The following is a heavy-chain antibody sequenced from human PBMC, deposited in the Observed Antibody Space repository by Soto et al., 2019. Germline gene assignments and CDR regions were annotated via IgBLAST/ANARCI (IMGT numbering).Heavy chain of an antibody. V-gene: IGHV3-23*01. CDR1: GFTFSSYA. D-gene: IGHD1-26*01. CDR2: ISGSGGST. J-gene: IGHJ3*02. Sequence: GGSLRLSCAASGFTFSSYAMSWVHQAPGKGLEWVSAISGSGGSTYYADSVKGRFTISRDNSKNTLYLQMNSLRAEDTAVYYCAKDVGGSWGAFDIWGQGTMVTVSS. CDR3: AKDVGGSWGAFDI.